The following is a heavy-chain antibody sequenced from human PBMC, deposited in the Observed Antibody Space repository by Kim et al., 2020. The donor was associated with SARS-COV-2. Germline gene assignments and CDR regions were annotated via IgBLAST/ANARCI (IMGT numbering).Heavy chain of an antibody. CDR3: ARGDIVVVVADTPTEYYYYYGMDV. V-gene: IGHV4-34*01. D-gene: IGHD2-15*01. J-gene: IGHJ6*02. CDR1: GGSFSGYY. Sequence: SETLSLTCAVYGGSFSGYYWSWIRQPPGKGLEWIGEINHSGSTNYNPSLKSRVTISVDTSKNQFSLKLSSVTAADTAVYYCARGDIVVVVADTPTEYYYYYGMDVWGQGTTVTVSS. CDR2: INHSGST.